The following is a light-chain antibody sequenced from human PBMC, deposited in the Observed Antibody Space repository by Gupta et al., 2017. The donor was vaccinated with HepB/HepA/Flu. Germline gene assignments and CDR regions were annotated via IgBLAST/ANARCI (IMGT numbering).Light chain of an antibody. J-gene: IGLJ3*02. V-gene: IGLV1-40*01. CDR3: QSYDSSLSEV. CDR2: GNS. CDR1: SSNIGAGYD. Sequence: QSVLTQPPSVSGAPGQRVTISCTRSSSNIGAGYDVHWYQQLPGTAPKLLIYGNSNRPSGVPDRFSGCKSGTSASLAITGLQAEDEADYYCQSYDSSLSEVFGGGTKLTVL.